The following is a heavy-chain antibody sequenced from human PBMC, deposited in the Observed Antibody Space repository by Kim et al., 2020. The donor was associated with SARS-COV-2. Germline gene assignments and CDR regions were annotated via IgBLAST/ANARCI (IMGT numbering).Heavy chain of an antibody. V-gene: IGHV3-7*03. D-gene: IGHD6-13*01. Sequence: GGSLRLSCAASGSTFTNYWMIWVRQAPGKGLEWVASINEDGREKYYADPVQGRFTISRDNAKGSLYLQMSTLRAADTAVYFWARGAATAGLDEYFQHWG. CDR1: GSTFTNYW. CDR3: ARGAATAGLDEYFQH. CDR2: INEDGREK. J-gene: IGHJ1*01.